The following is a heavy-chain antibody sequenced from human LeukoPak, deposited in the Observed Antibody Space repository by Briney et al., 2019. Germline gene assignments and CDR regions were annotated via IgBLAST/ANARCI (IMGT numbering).Heavy chain of an antibody. CDR2: IYPGDSET. D-gene: IGHD5-18*01. CDR1: GYSFTTYW. CDR3: ARPGRDGGFNYGFDY. V-gene: IGHV5-51*01. J-gene: IGHJ4*02. Sequence: GESLKISCKASGYSFTTYWIAWVRQMPGKGLEWMGIIYPGDSETRYSPSFQGQVTISADKSISTAYLQWNSLKASDKASDTAIYYCARPGRDGGFNYGFDYWGQGTLVTVSS.